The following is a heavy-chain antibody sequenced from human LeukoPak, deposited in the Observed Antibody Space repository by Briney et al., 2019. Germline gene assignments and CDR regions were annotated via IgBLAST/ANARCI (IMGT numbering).Heavy chain of an antibody. CDR1: GFTFSRYI. CDR2: ISSSSNYI. Sequence: GGSLRLSCAAPGFTFSRYIMNWVRQAPGKGLEWVSSISSSSNYIYYADSVKGRFTISRDNAKNSLYLQMNSLRAEDTAVYYCARKDTVTTYMDVWGKGTTVTVSS. V-gene: IGHV3-21*06. J-gene: IGHJ6*03. D-gene: IGHD5-18*01. CDR3: ARKDTVTTYMDV.